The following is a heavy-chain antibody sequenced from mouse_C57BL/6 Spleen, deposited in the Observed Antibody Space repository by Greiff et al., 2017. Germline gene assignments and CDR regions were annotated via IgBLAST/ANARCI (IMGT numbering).Heavy chain of an antibody. J-gene: IGHJ2*01. Sequence: QVQLQQPGAELVKPGASVKLSCKASGYTFTSYWMHWVKQRPGQGLEWIGMIPPNRSSTNYTEKFTSKATLHVDTSSSTAYMQLSSLTSEDSAVYYCALDYYGSSYDYWGQGTTLTVSS. D-gene: IGHD1-1*01. CDR2: IPPNRSST. CDR3: ALDYYGSSYDY. V-gene: IGHV1-64*01. CDR1: GYTFTSYW.